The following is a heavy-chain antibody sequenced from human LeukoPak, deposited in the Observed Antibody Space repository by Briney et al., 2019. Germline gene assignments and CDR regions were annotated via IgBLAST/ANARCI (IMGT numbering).Heavy chain of an antibody. CDR2: INHSGST. D-gene: IGHD3-10*01. Sequence: SETLSLTCAVYGGSFSGYYWSWIRQPPGKGLEWIGEINHSGSTNYNPSLKSRVTISVDTSKNQFSLKLSSVTAADTAVYYCARHSWGSGSYYKRYFDYWGQGTLVTVSS. CDR1: GGSFSGYY. J-gene: IGHJ4*02. CDR3: ARHSWGSGSYYKRYFDY. V-gene: IGHV4-34*01.